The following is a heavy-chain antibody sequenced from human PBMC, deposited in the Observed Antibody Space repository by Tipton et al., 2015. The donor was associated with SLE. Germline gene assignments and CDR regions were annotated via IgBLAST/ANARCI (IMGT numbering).Heavy chain of an antibody. V-gene: IGHV4-59*08. CDR3: ARQDRNFDLDAFDI. CDR2: ISYSGST. J-gene: IGHJ3*02. Sequence: LRLSCTVSGDSISSYYWSWIRQPPGKGLEWIGYISYSGSTNYNPSLKSRVTISVDTSKNQFSLKLSSLTAADTAVYYCARQDRNFDLDAFDIWGQGTMVTVSP. CDR1: GDSISSYY. D-gene: IGHD3-9*01.